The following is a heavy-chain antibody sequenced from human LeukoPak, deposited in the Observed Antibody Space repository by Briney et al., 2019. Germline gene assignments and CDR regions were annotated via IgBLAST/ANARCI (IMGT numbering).Heavy chain of an antibody. D-gene: IGHD5-18*01. CDR3: AREAQGYNYGQYYFDS. CDR2: INPSGGT. Sequence: SETLSLTYSVAGSSISSDYYWAWIRQPPGKGLEWLANINPSGGTYYTPSLRRRITISVDTSKSQFSLRLSSVTAADTAVYYCAREAQGYNYGQYYFDSWGQGTLVTVSS. V-gene: IGHV4-38-2*02. J-gene: IGHJ4*02. CDR1: GSSISSDYY.